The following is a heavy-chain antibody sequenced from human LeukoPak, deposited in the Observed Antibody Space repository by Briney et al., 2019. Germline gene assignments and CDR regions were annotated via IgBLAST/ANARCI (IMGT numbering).Heavy chain of an antibody. V-gene: IGHV3-74*01. J-gene: IGHJ4*02. D-gene: IGHD6-19*01. CDR3: ARGDGSGWPLDK. CDR2: INPDGSRT. Sequence: GGSLRLSCAASGFTFSTYWVHWVRQAPGKGLVWVSRINPDGSRTDYADSVRGRFSISRDSSQNTVSLQMNSLRVEDTAIYYCARGDGSGWPLDKWGQGTLVTVSS. CDR1: GFTFSTYW.